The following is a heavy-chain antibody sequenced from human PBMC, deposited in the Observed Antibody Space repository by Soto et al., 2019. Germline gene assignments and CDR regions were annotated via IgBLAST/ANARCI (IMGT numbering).Heavy chain of an antibody. Sequence: ASVKVSCKSSGGSFSSSAITWVRQAPGQGLEWMGRIIPMCGTTFYAQTFQGRVTITADESTSTVYMHLSSLKSEDTASYFCATSVGAIGYRFFNMDVWGQGTTVTVSS. CDR1: GGSFSSSA. D-gene: IGHD5-12*01. V-gene: IGHV1-69*13. J-gene: IGHJ6*02. CDR2: IIPMCGTT. CDR3: ATSVGAIGYRFFNMDV.